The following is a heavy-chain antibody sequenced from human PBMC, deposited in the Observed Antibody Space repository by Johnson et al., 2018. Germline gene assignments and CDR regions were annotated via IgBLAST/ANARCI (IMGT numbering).Heavy chain of an antibody. J-gene: IGHJ1*01. V-gene: IGHV3-23*04. CDR1: GFTFSSHA. CDR3: ARDLHYSSSWFVGYFQH. CDR2: IGGSGDST. Sequence: VQLVESGGGLVQPGGSLRLSCAASGFTFSSHAMSWVRQAPGKGLEWVSAIGGSGDSTHYAASVGGRFTISRDNSKNTLYLQLNRLRAEDTAVYYCARDLHYSSSWFVGYFQHWGQGTLVTVSS. D-gene: IGHD6-13*01.